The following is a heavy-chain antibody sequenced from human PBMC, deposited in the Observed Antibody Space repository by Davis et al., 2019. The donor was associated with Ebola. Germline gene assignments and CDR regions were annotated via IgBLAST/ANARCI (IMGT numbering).Heavy chain of an antibody. CDR3: AKDLNYLEGNWFDP. Sequence: GESLKISCAASGFTFSSYAMSWVRQAPGKGLEWVSAISGSGGSTYYADSVKGRFTISRDNSKNTLYLQMNSLRAEDTAVYYCAKDLNYLEGNWFDPWGQGTLVTVSS. J-gene: IGHJ5*02. CDR1: GFTFSSYA. D-gene: IGHD1-7*01. CDR2: ISGSGGST. V-gene: IGHV3-23*01.